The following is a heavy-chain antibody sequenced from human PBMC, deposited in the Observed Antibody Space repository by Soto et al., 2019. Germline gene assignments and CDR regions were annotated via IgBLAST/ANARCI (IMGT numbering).Heavy chain of an antibody. CDR2: INAGNGNT. CDR3: ARAVRYCSGGSCTIGP. Sequence: ASVKGPCKASGYTFTSYAMHWVRQAPGQRLEWMGWINAGNGNTKYSQKFQGRVTITRDTSASTAYMELSSLRSEDTAVYYCARAVRYCSGGSCTIGPWGQGTLVTVSS. CDR1: GYTFTSYA. V-gene: IGHV1-3*01. D-gene: IGHD2-15*01. J-gene: IGHJ5*02.